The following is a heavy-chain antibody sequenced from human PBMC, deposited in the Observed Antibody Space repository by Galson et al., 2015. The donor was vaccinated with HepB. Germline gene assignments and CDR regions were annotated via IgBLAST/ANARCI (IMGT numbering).Heavy chain of an antibody. CDR1: GFTFDDYA. V-gene: IGHV3-9*01. D-gene: IGHD1-26*01. Sequence: SLRLSCAASGFTFDDYAMHWVRQGPGKGLEWVSGISWNSGSIGYADSVKGRFTISRDNAKNSLYLQMNSLRAEDTALYYCAKDITDSWSYLDAFDIWGQGTMVTVSS. CDR3: AKDITDSWSYLDAFDI. J-gene: IGHJ3*02. CDR2: ISWNSGSI.